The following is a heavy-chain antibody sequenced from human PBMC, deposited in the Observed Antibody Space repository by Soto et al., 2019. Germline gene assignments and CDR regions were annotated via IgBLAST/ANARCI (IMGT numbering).Heavy chain of an antibody. Sequence: GGSLRLSCAASGFTFSSYAMSWVRQAPGKGLEYVSAISSNGGSTYYADSVKGRFTISRDNSKNTLYLQMSSLRAEDTAVYYCVKGGHSGGSSGFDYWGQGTLVTVSS. V-gene: IGHV3-64D*08. CDR2: ISSNGGST. CDR1: GFTFSSYA. CDR3: VKGGHSGGSSGFDY. D-gene: IGHD2-15*01. J-gene: IGHJ4*02.